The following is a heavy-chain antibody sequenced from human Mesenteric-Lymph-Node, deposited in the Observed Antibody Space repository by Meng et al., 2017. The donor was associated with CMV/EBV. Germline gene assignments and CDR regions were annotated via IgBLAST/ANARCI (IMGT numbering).Heavy chain of an antibody. CDR2: LYAGGSP. CDR3: ARGFYDSSGYYPHVFDM. J-gene: IGHJ3*02. CDR1: GITFNTWA. V-gene: IGHV3-53*01. Sequence: GGSLRLSCNVSGITFNTWAVNWVRRAPGKGLEWVSVLYAGGSPYYAYSVGGRFTISRDNSKNTLYLQMNSLRAEDTAVYYCARGFYDSSGYYPHVFDMWGQGTMVTVSS. D-gene: IGHD3-22*01.